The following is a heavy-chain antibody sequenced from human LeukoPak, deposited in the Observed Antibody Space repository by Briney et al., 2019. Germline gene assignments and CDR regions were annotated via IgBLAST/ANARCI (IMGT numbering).Heavy chain of an antibody. CDR3: ARDVRGSYYYYYYMDV. Sequence: ASVKVSCKASGYTFTGYYMHWVRQAPGQGLEWMGWINPNSGGTNYAQKFQGRVTITRDTDISTDYMEMRRLRSDDTAVYYCARDVRGSYYYYYYMDVWGNGTTVTVSS. D-gene: IGHD1-26*01. CDR2: INPNSGGT. CDR1: GYTFTGYY. J-gene: IGHJ6*03. V-gene: IGHV1-2*02.